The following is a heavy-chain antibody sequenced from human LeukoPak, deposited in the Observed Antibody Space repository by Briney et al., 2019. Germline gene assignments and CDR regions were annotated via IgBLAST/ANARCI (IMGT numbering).Heavy chain of an antibody. CDR1: GGSISSHY. Sequence: SETLSLTCTVSGGSISSHYWSWIRQPPGKGLEWIGYIYYSGSTNYNPSLKSRVTISVDTSKNQFSQKLSSVTAADTAVYYCARDSGYVGWFDPWGQGTLVTVSS. V-gene: IGHV4-59*11. CDR2: IYYSGST. D-gene: IGHD5-12*01. J-gene: IGHJ5*02. CDR3: ARDSGYVGWFDP.